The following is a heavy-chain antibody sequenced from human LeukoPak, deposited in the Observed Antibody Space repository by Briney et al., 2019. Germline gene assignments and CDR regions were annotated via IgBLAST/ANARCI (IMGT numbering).Heavy chain of an antibody. J-gene: IGHJ5*02. D-gene: IGHD3-10*01. V-gene: IGHV1-2*02. Sequence: ASVKVSCKASGYTFTGYYVHWMRQAPGQRLEWMGWINPNSGGTNYAQNFQGRVTMTSDTSISTAYIELSSLRSDDTAIYYCARDIAWGSGSYEHTEDWFDPWGQGTLVTVSS. CDR1: GYTFTGYY. CDR3: ARDIAWGSGSYEHTEDWFDP. CDR2: INPNSGGT.